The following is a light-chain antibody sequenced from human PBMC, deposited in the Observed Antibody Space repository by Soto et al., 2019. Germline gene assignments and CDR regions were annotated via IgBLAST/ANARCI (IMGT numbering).Light chain of an antibody. CDR2: EVN. Sequence: QSVLTQPPSASGSPGQSVAISCTGTSSDVGGCNYVSWYQQHPGKAPKLMIYEVNKRPSGVPDRFSGSKSGNTASLTVSGLQAEDEADYYCGSYAGSSNVFGTGTKVTVL. V-gene: IGLV2-8*01. CDR1: SSDVGGCNY. CDR3: GSYAGSSNV. J-gene: IGLJ1*01.